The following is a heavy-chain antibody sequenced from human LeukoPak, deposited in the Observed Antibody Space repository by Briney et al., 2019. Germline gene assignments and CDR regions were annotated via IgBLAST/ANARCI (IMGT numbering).Heavy chain of an antibody. Sequence: GRSLRLSCAASGFTFSSYGMHWVRQAPGKGLEWVAVTSTDENLKFYADSVKGRFTISRDNSNNTLYLQMNSLGAEDTAVYFCAKADISSGCLDSWGQGTLVTVSS. CDR2: TSTDENLK. V-gene: IGHV3-30*18. J-gene: IGHJ4*02. CDR1: GFTFSSYG. D-gene: IGHD6-19*01. CDR3: AKADISSGCLDS.